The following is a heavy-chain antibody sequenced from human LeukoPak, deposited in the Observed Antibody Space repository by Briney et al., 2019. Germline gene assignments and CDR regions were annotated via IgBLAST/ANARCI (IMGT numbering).Heavy chain of an antibody. J-gene: IGHJ4*02. CDR2: ISGSDGST. CDR3: AKYCSSTSGHLYYFDY. Sequence: GGSLRLSCAASGFTFSSYAMSWVRQAPGKGLEWVSAISGSDGSTYYADSVKGRFTISRDNSKNTLYLQMNSLRAEDTAVYYCAKYCSSTSGHLYYFDYWGQGTLVTVSS. CDR1: GFTFSSYA. D-gene: IGHD2-2*01. V-gene: IGHV3-23*01.